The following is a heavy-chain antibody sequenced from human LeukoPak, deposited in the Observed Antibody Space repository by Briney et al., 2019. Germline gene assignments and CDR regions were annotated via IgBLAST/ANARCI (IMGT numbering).Heavy chain of an antibody. Sequence: GGSLRLSCAASGFTFSSYSMKWVRQAPGKGLEWVSHITASGTAMFYADSVKGRFTISRDNAKNSLYLQMNSLRDEDTAVYYCASSGNYRFDYWGQGTLVTVSS. CDR1: GFTFSSYS. CDR2: ITASGTAM. CDR3: ASSGNYRFDY. V-gene: IGHV3-48*02. D-gene: IGHD1-26*01. J-gene: IGHJ4*02.